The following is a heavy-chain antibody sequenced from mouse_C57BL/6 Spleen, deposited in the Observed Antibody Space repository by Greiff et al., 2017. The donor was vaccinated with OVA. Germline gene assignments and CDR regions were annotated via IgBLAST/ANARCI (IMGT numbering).Heavy chain of an antibody. J-gene: IGHJ2*01. CDR3: ARPDGYYDFDY. Sequence: QVQLQQPGAELVMPGASVKLSCKASGYTFTSYWMHWVKQRPGQGLEWIGEIDPSDSYTNYNQKFKGKATLTVDKSSRTAYMQLSSMTSAYAAVYYCARPDGYYDFDYWGQGTTLTVSS. CDR2: IDPSDSYT. V-gene: IGHV1-69*01. CDR1: GYTFTSYW. D-gene: IGHD2-3*01.